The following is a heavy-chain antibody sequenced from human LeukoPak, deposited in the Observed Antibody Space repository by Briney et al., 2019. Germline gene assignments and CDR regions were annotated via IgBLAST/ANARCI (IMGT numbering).Heavy chain of an antibody. V-gene: IGHV3-9*03. Sequence: GGSLRLSCAASGFTFDDYAMHWVRQAPGKGLEWVSGISWNSGSIGYADSVKGRFTISRDNAKNSLYLQMNSLRAEDMALYHCAKAPTDQIWFGELSFDYWGQGTLVTVSS. CDR2: ISWNSGSI. CDR3: AKAPTDQIWFGELSFDY. CDR1: GFTFDDYA. J-gene: IGHJ4*02. D-gene: IGHD3-10*01.